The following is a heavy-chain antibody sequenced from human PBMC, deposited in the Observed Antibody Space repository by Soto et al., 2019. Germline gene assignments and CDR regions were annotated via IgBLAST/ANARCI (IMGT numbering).Heavy chain of an antibody. J-gene: IGHJ4*02. CDR2: IYYSGST. D-gene: IGHD3-16*02. CDR3: ARHDAHHTYYDYVWGSYRFDY. Sequence: SETLSLTCTVSGGSISSSSYYWGWIRQPPGKGLEWIGSIYYSGSTYYNPSLKSRVTISVDTSKNQFSLKLSSVTAVDTAVYYCARHDAHHTYYDYVWGSYRFDYWGQGTLVTVSS. V-gene: IGHV4-39*01. CDR1: GGSISSSSYY.